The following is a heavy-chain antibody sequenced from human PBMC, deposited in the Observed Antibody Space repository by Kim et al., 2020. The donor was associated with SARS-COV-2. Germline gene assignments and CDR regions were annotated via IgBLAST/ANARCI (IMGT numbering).Heavy chain of an antibody. Sequence: GGSLRLSCAASGFTFSSYGMHWVRQAPGKGLEWVAVISYDGSNKYYADSVKGRFTISRDNSKNTLYLQMNSLRAEDTAVYYCAKFNRWEVSYYYYGMDVWGQGTTVTVSS. J-gene: IGHJ6*02. CDR2: ISYDGSNK. V-gene: IGHV3-30*18. D-gene: IGHD1-26*01. CDR3: AKFNRWEVSYYYYGMDV. CDR1: GFTFSSYG.